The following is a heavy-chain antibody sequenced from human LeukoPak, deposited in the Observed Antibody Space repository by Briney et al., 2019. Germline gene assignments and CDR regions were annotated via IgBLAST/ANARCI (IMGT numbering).Heavy chain of an antibody. CDR2: ISSLSGTR. V-gene: IGHV3-48*01. CDR3: ARQRLWFGEPQGWFDP. D-gene: IGHD3-10*01. Sequence: GGSLRLSCAASGFTFSSYSMNWVRQAPGEGLEWVSYISSLSGTRYYADSVKGRFTISRDNAKNSLYLQMDSLRAEDTAVYYCARQRLWFGEPQGWFDPWGQGTLVTVSS. CDR1: GFTFSSYS. J-gene: IGHJ5*02.